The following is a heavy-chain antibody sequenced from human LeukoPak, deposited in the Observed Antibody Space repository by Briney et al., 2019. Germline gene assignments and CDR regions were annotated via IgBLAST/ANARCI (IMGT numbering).Heavy chain of an antibody. D-gene: IGHD3-10*01. CDR2: INAGNGNT. CDR3: ARDRAPGDAFDI. CDR1: ETPFTTYA. V-gene: IGHV1-3*01. J-gene: IGHJ3*02. Sequence: GAPGRASGKPLETPFTTYAMNWWPRAPGQRLGGRGWINAGNGNTKYSQKFQGRVTITRDTSASTAYMELSSLRSEDTAVYYCARDRAPGDAFDIWGQGTMVTVSS.